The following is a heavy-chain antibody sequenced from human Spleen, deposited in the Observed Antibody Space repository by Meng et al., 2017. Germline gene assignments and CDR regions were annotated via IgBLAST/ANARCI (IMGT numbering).Heavy chain of an antibody. V-gene: IGHV1-69*05. Sequence: SVKVSCKAPGGIFSNYVIGWVRQAPGQGLEWMGGINAVFGTTNYAQKFQGRVTMTRDTSISTAYMELSRLRSDDTAVYYCARGVVVVINGEFDYWGHGTRVTVSS. D-gene: IGHD3-22*01. CDR1: GGIFSNYV. CDR3: ARGVVVVINGEFDY. CDR2: INAVFGTT. J-gene: IGHJ4*01.